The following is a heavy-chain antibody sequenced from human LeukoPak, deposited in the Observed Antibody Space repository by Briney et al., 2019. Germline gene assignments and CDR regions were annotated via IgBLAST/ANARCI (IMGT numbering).Heavy chain of an antibody. CDR2: INPSGGST. D-gene: IGHD1-26*01. J-gene: IGHJ4*02. CDR3: ARDWGIVGEGVAD. V-gene: IGHV1-46*01. Sequence: GASVKVPCKASGYTFTSYYMHWVRQAPGQGLEWMGIINPSGGSTSYAQKFQGRVTMTRDTSTSTVYMELSSLRSEDTAVYYCARDWGIVGEGVADWGQGTLVTVSS. CDR1: GYTFTSYY.